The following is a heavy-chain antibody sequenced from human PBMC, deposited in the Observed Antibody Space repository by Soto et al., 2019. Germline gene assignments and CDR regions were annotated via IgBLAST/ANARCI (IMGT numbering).Heavy chain of an antibody. CDR1: GGSISNYY. D-gene: IGHD3-16*01. CDR2: MYYNGNI. Sequence: PSETLSLTCNVSGGSISNYYWTWVRQSPEKGLEWIGYMYYNGNINYNPSLKSRVTISIDTFKNQFSLTLKSVTAADTAVYYCESGGNWFDPWGQGVLVTVSS. J-gene: IGHJ5*02. V-gene: IGHV4-59*01. CDR3: ESGGNWFDP.